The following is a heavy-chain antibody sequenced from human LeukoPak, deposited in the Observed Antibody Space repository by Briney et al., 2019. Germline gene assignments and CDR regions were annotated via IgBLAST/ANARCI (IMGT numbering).Heavy chain of an antibody. CDR1: GGSFNGYY. CDR3: ARGRIEHHFDY. V-gene: IGHV4-34*01. J-gene: IGHJ4*02. Sequence: PPETLSLTCAVYGGSFNGYYWSWIRQPPGKGLEWIGEINHSGSTNYNPSLKSRVTISVDTSKNHFSLKLSSVTAADTAVYYCARGRIEHHFDYWGQGTLVTVSP. CDR2: INHSGST.